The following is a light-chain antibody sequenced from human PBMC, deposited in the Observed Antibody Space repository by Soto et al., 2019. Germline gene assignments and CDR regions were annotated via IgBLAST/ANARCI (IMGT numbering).Light chain of an antibody. V-gene: IGKV3-20*01. CDR3: QQYDSSPRT. CDR2: GAS. J-gene: IGKJ1*01. CDR1: QSLSSSS. Sequence: EIVFAYVAGTLSFSAGEGAAPSCRASQSLSSSSLAWYQQKPGQAPRLLISGASSRAADIPDRFSGSGSGTDFTLTINRLEPEDFAVYYCQQYDSSPRTFGQGTKVDIK.